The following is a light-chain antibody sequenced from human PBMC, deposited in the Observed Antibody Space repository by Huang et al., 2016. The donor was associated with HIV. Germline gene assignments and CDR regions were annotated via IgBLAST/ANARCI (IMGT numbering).Light chain of an antibody. J-gene: IGKJ1*01. CDR2: WAS. CDR1: QNVVYNSNRLHY. V-gene: IGKV4-1*01. CDR3: QQYLTTPWT. Sequence: DIVMTQSPDSMSVSLVERATINCKSSQNVVYNSNRLHYVAWLQQQPGHPPKLLIHWASVRASGVPDRCSGGGSGTDFTLTINSLQAADVAIYYCQQYLTTPWTFGQGTRLEI.